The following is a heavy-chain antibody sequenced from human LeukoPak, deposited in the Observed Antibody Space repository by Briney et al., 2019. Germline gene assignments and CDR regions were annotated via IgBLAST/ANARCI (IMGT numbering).Heavy chain of an antibody. V-gene: IGHV1-46*01. CDR3: ARGAHEYGDPTSP. J-gene: IGHJ5*02. Sequence: ASVKVSCKASGYTFTSYYMHWVRQAPGQGLEWMGIINPSGGSTGYAQKFQGRVTMTRNTSISTAYMELSSLRSEDTAVYYCARGAHEYGDPTSPWGQGTLVTVSS. CDR1: GYTFTSYY. D-gene: IGHD4-17*01. CDR2: INPSGGST.